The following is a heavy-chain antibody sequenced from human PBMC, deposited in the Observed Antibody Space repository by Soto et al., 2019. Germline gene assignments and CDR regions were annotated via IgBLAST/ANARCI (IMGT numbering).Heavy chain of an antibody. CDR2: LTSGGTT. D-gene: IGHD6-19*01. Sequence: EAQLLESGGGLVHPGKSLTLFCAASGFTFNNYAMTWVRQAPGKGLEWVSTLTSGGTTHYGDTVKGRFTISRDNSKSTVYLQMNSLRAEDTAVYYCARTDKFNSQSSGWANRFDYWGQGTLVSVFS. J-gene: IGHJ4*02. CDR3: ARTDKFNSQSSGWANRFDY. CDR1: GFTFNNYA. V-gene: IGHV3-23*01.